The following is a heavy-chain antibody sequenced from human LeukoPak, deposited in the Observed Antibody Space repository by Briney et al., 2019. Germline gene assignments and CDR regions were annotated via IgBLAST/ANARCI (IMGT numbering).Heavy chain of an antibody. CDR1: GFTFSSYA. CDR2: ISGSGGST. V-gene: IGHV3-23*01. CDR3: AKDRRDWNDEPRGEVGWFDP. J-gene: IGHJ5*02. Sequence: PGGSLRLSCAASGFTFSSYAMSWVRQAPGKGLEWVSAISGSGGSTYYADSLKGRFTISRDKSKNTLYLQTNSRRAEDAGVYYCAKDRRDWNDEPRGEVGWFDPWGQGTLVTVSS. D-gene: IGHD1-1*01.